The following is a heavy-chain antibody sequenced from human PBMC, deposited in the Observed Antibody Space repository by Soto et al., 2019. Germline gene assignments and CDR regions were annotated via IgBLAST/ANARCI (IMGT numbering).Heavy chain of an antibody. V-gene: IGHV3-7*01. CDR2: IKQDGSNK. J-gene: IGHJ5*02. D-gene: IGHD6-13*01. CDR1: GFTFSSYW. CDR3: AKDPRAAAGNGGNWFDP. Sequence: EVQLVESGGGLVQPGGSLRLSCAASGFTFSSYWMSWVRQAPGKGLEWVANIKQDGSNKYYADSVKGRFTISRDNSKNTLYLQMNSLRAEDTAVYYCAKDPRAAAGNGGNWFDPWGQGTLVTVSS.